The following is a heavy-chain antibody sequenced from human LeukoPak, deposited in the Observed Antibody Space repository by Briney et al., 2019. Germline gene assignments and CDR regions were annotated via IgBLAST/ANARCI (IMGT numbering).Heavy chain of an antibody. Sequence: TGGSLRLSCAASGFTFSSYGMSWVRQAPGKGLEWVSAISGSGGSTYYADSVKGRFTISRDNSKNTLYLQMNSLRAEDTAVYYCAKDPSSSWYGDYFDYWGQGTLVTVSS. CDR3: AKDPSSSWYGDYFDY. CDR2: ISGSGGST. CDR1: GFTFSSYG. V-gene: IGHV3-23*01. J-gene: IGHJ4*02. D-gene: IGHD6-13*01.